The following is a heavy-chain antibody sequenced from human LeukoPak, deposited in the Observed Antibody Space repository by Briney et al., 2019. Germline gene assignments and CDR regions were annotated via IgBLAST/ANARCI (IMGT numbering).Heavy chain of an antibody. V-gene: IGHV1-69*04. Sequence: SVKVSCKASGGTFSSYTISWVRQAPGQGLEWMRRIIPILGIANYAQKFQGRVTITADKSTSTAYMELSSLRSEDTAVYYCARESRVGTYYFDYWGQGTLVTVSS. J-gene: IGHJ4*02. D-gene: IGHD1-26*01. CDR3: ARESRVGTYYFDY. CDR1: GGTFSSYT. CDR2: IIPILGIA.